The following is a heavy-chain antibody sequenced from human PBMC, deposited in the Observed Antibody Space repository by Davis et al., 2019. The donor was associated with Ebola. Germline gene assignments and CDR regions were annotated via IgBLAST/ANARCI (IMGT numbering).Heavy chain of an antibody. CDR1: GFIVSSNY. Sequence: ESLKISCAVSGFIVSSNYMSWIRQPPGKGLAWIGGFGTVFYSGSTLYNPSLRSRVTISADMSKKQFSLRLDSVTAADTAVYFCARHVVGKVAGGSINSWGRGILVTVSS. CDR2: FGTVFYSGST. V-gene: IGHV4-59*04. CDR3: ARHVVGKVAGGSINS. J-gene: IGHJ4*02. D-gene: IGHD1-26*01.